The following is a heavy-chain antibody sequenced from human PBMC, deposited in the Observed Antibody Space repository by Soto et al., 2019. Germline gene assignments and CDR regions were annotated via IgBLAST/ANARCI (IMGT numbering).Heavy chain of an antibody. V-gene: IGHV4-59*13. J-gene: IGHJ4*02. CDR3: ARRLFGSGWTLDS. D-gene: IGHD6-19*01. CDR2: VYHTGST. Sequence: SETLSLTCDVSGASITTYYWSWIRQAPGKGLEWIGNVYHTGSTDYNSSLRSRVTISVDTSKNQFSLNMNSVTAADTAVYYCARRLFGSGWTLDSWGQGALVTVSS. CDR1: GASITTYY.